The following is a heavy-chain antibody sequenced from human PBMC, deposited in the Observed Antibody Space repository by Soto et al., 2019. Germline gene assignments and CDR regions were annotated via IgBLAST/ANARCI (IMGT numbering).Heavy chain of an antibody. CDR1: GFTFRYYT. V-gene: IGHV3-23*01. CDR2: ISSSGDII. Sequence: EVQLLESGGGLVQPGGSLRLSCAASGFTFRYYTMSWVRQAPGKGLEWVSAISSSGDIIYYADSVKGRFTISRDNSKNPLYLQMNRLRADDTAVYYWADPVPAATHYDYYDVDVWGQGTTVTVSS. D-gene: IGHD2-2*01. CDR3: ADPVPAATHYDYYDVDV. J-gene: IGHJ6*02.